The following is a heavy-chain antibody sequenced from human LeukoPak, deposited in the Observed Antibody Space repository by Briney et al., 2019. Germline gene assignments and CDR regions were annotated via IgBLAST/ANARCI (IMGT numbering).Heavy chain of an antibody. CDR3: AREERYYYDSSGQTPGNY. CDR2: IYSGGST. V-gene: IGHV3-66*01. D-gene: IGHD3-22*01. Sequence: GGSLRLSCAASGFTVSSNYMSWVRQAPGKGLEWVSVIYSGGSTYYADSVKGRFTISRDNSKNTLYPQMNSLRAEDTAVYYCAREERYYYDSSGQTPGNYWGQGTLVTVSS. CDR1: GFTVSSNY. J-gene: IGHJ4*02.